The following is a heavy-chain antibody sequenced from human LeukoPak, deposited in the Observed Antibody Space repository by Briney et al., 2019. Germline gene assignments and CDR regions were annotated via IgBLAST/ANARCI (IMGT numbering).Heavy chain of an antibody. Sequence: GASLRLSCAASGFTFSSYAMSWVRQAPGKGLEWVSAILGSGGSTYYADSVKGRFTVSSDNSKSTLYLQMNSLRAEDTALYYCAKWGDYDVLTGYYVPDYWGQGTLVTVSS. CDR3: AKWGDYDVLTGYYVPDY. CDR1: GFTFSSYA. J-gene: IGHJ4*02. V-gene: IGHV3-23*01. CDR2: ILGSGGST. D-gene: IGHD3-9*01.